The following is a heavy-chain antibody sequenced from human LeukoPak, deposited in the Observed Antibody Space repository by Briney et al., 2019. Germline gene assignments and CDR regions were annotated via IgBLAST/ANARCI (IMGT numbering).Heavy chain of an antibody. CDR1: GYSFTSYW. CDR3: ARIGYCSSTSCPRPLYYYYYGMDV. V-gene: IGHV5-10-1*01. Sequence: GESLKISCEGSGYSFTSYWISWVRQMPGKGLEWMGRIDPSDSYTNYSPSFQGHVTISADKSISTAYLQWSSLKASDTAMYYCARIGYCSSTSCPRPLYYYYYGMDVWGKGTTVTVSS. CDR2: IDPSDSYT. J-gene: IGHJ6*04. D-gene: IGHD2-2*01.